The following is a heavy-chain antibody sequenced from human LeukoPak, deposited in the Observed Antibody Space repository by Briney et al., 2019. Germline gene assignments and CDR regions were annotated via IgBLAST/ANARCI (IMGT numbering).Heavy chain of an antibody. CDR2: IYTSGST. J-gene: IGHJ3*02. CDR1: GGSISSYY. V-gene: IGHV4-4*09. D-gene: IGHD2/OR15-2a*01. CDR3: ARHGKGVTYFYTFDI. Sequence: SETLSLTCTVSGGSISSYYWSWIRQPPGKRLEWIGYIYTSGSTNYNPSLKSRVTISVDTSKNQFSLKLSSVTAADTAVYYCARHGKGVTYFYTFDIWGQGTVVAVSS.